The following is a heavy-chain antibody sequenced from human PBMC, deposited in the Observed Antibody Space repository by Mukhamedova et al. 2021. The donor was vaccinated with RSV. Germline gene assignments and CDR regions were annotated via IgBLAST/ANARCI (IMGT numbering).Heavy chain of an antibody. Sequence: VGRIKSTTDGGPTDYAAPVKGRFTISRDDSKNTLYLQMNSLKTEDTAVYYCTTDAGAAGRDLWSHGTMVTVSS. CDR2: IKSTTDGGPT. D-gene: IGHD1-14*01. CDR3: TTDAGAAGRDL. V-gene: IGHV3-15*01. J-gene: IGHJ3*01.